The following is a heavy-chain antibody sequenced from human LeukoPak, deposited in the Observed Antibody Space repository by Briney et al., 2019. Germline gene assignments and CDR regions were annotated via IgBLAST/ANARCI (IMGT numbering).Heavy chain of an antibody. J-gene: IGHJ4*02. CDR1: GGSFSGYY. CDR2: INHSGST. CDR3: ASSGGSCSSTSCYKEYYFDY. Sequence: KPSETLSLTCAVYGGSFSGYYWSWIRQPPGKGLEWIGEINHSGSTNYNPSLKSRVTISVDTSKNQFSLKLSSVTAADTAVYYCASSGGSCSSTSCYKEYYFDYWGQGTLVTVSS. D-gene: IGHD2-2*02. V-gene: IGHV4-34*01.